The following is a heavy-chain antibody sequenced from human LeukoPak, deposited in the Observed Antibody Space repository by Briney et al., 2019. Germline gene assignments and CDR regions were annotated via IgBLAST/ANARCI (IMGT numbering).Heavy chain of an antibody. CDR3: ATDRLIGYSSGWYGGGFDY. Sequence: ASVKVSCKVSGYTLTELSMHWVRQAPGKGLEWMGGFDPEDGETIYAQKFQGRVTMTEDTSTDTAYMELSSLRSEDTAVYYCATDRLIGYSSGWYGGGFDYWGQGTLVTVSS. D-gene: IGHD6-19*01. CDR1: GYTLTELS. V-gene: IGHV1-24*01. J-gene: IGHJ4*02. CDR2: FDPEDGET.